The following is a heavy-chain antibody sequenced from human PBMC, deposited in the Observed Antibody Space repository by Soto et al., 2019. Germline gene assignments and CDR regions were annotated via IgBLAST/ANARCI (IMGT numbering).Heavy chain of an antibody. CDR1: GYTFFTYY. V-gene: IGHV1-18*01. Sequence: VPSVKVSCKASGYTFFTYYISWVRQAPGQGLEWMGWISTYSGDTKYAQKFQGRVTMTTDTSTTTAYLELRSLRSDDTAVYYCARHHGPTTSENWFDPWGQGTLVTVSS. D-gene: IGHD5-12*01. J-gene: IGHJ5*02. CDR3: ARHHGPTTSENWFDP. CDR2: ISTYSGDT.